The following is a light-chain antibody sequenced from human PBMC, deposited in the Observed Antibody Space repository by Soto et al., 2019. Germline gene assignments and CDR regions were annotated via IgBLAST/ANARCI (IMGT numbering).Light chain of an antibody. CDR1: QSVSSSY. V-gene: IGKV3-20*01. CDR3: QQYGNSRWT. Sequence: EILLTQSPYTLSLSPGERATLSCKASQSVSSSYLAWYQQTPGQAPRLLIYGTSNRATGIPDRFSGSGSGTDFTLTISRLEPEDFAVYYCQQYGNSRWTFGQGTKVDIK. CDR2: GTS. J-gene: IGKJ1*01.